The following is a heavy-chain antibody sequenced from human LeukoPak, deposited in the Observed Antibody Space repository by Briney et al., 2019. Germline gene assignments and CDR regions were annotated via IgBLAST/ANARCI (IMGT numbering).Heavy chain of an antibody. D-gene: IGHD3-22*01. CDR1: GGSFSGYY. CDR2: INHSGST. CDR3: ARGKPYDSSGYYAFDI. V-gene: IGHV4-34*01. Sequence: PSEILSLTCAVYGGSFSGYYWSWIRQPPGKGLEWIGEINHSGSTNYNPSLKSRVTISVDTSKNQFSLKLSSVTAADTAVYYCARGKPYDSSGYYAFDIWGQGTMVTVSS. J-gene: IGHJ3*02.